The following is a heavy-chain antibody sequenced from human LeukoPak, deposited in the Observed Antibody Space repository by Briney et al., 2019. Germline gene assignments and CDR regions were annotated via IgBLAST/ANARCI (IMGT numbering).Heavy chain of an antibody. V-gene: IGHV4-59*01. Sequence: SETLSLTCTVSGGSISSYYWTWIWQPPGKGLEWIGYIYYNGSPNYNPSLKSRVTISVDTSKNQFSLKLNSVTAADTAVYYCARVFGVNWFDPWGQGTLVTVSS. CDR3: ARVFGVNWFDP. J-gene: IGHJ5*02. CDR1: GGSISSYY. CDR2: IYYNGSP. D-gene: IGHD3-3*01.